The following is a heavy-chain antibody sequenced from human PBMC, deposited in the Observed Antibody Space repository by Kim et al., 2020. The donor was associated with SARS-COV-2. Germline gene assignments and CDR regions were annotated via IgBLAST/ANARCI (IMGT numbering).Heavy chain of an antibody. D-gene: IGHD2-2*01. CDR1: GFTFSSYS. J-gene: IGHJ6*02. V-gene: IGHV3-48*02. Sequence: GGSLRLSCAASGFTFSSYSMNWVRQAPGKGLEWVSYISSSSSTIYYADSVKGRFTISRDNAKNSLYLQMNSLRDEDTAVYYCAREAYCSSTSCPYYYYYYSMGVWGQGTTVTVSS. CDR2: ISSSSSTI. CDR3: AREAYCSSTSCPYYYYYYSMGV.